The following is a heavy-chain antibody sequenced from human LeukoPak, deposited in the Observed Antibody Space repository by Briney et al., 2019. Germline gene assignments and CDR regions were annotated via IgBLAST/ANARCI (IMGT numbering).Heavy chain of an antibody. Sequence: PGGSLRLSCAAAGFTFSSYGMHWVRQAPGKGLEWVAVISYDGSNKYYANSVKGRFTISRDNSKNTLYLQMNSLRAEDTAVYYCAKRGDCSGGSCYYFDSWGQGTQVTVSS. D-gene: IGHD2-15*01. CDR1: GFTFSSYG. CDR2: ISYDGSNK. V-gene: IGHV3-30*18. CDR3: AKRGDCSGGSCYYFDS. J-gene: IGHJ4*02.